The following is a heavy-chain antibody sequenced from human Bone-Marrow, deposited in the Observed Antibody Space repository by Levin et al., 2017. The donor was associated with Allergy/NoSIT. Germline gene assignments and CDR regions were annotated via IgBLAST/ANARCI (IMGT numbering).Heavy chain of an antibody. CDR2: INPNTGDT. CDR3: ARSSYPETIAVAGTGRQH. CDR1: GYTFTAYY. D-gene: IGHD6-19*01. V-gene: IGHV1-2*02. Sequence: GASVKVSCKASGYTFTAYYMHWVRQAPGQGLEWMGWINPNTGDTNYAQKFQGRVTMTRDTSISTAYMELSRLRSDDTAVYYCARSSYPETIAVAGTGRQHWGQGTLVSVSS. J-gene: IGHJ1*01.